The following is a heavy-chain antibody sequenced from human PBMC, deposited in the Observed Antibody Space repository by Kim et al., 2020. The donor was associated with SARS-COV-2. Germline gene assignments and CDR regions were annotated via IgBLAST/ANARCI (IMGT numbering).Heavy chain of an antibody. D-gene: IGHD3-22*01. V-gene: IGHV3-30*04. CDR3: ARDGSGDYYDSSGYYYAVWGGTLFPYYYGMDV. CDR2: ISYDGSNK. Sequence: GGSLRLSCAAPGFTFSSYAMHWVRQAPGKGLEWVAVISYDGSNKYYADSVKGRFTISRDNSKNTLYLQMNSLRAEDTAVYYCARDGSGDYYDSSGYYYAVWGGTLFPYYYGMDVWCQGTTVTVSS. J-gene: IGHJ6*02. CDR1: GFTFSSYA.